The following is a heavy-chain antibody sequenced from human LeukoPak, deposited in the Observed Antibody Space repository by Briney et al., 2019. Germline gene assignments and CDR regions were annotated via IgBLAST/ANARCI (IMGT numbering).Heavy chain of an antibody. J-gene: IGHJ4*02. Sequence: ASVKVSCKASRYTFTSYYMHWVRQAPGQGLEWMGIINPSGGSTSYAQKFQGRVTMTRDTSTSTVYMELSSLRSEDTAVYYCARDLIMITFGGGLDYWGQGTLVTVSS. CDR3: ARDLIMITFGGGLDY. CDR1: RYTFTSYY. CDR2: INPSGGST. D-gene: IGHD3-16*01. V-gene: IGHV1-46*03.